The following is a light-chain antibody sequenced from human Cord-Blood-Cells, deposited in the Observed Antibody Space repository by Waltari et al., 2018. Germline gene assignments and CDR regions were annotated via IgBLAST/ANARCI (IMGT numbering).Light chain of an antibody. Sequence: QSVLTQPPSVSAAPGQKVTISCSGTSSNIGNTYVSWYQQLPGTAPKLLIYDNNKRPSGIPDRFSGSKSGTSATLGITGLQTGDEADYYCGTWDSSLSALWVFGGGTKLTVL. CDR2: DNN. J-gene: IGLJ3*02. V-gene: IGLV1-51*01. CDR3: GTWDSSLSALWV. CDR1: SSNIGNTY.